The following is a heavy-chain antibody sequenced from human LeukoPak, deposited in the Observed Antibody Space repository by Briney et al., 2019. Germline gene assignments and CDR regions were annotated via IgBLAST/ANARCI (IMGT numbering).Heavy chain of an antibody. V-gene: IGHV1-69*05. CDR3: ARGPAVVPAARGFDP. Sequence: SVKASCKASGGTFSSYAISWVRQAPGQGLEWMGGIIPIFGTANYAQKFQGRVTITTDESTSTAYMELSSLRSEDTAVYYCARGPAVVPAARGFDPWGQGTLVTVSS. CDR2: IIPIFGTA. J-gene: IGHJ5*02. D-gene: IGHD2-2*01. CDR1: GGTFSSYA.